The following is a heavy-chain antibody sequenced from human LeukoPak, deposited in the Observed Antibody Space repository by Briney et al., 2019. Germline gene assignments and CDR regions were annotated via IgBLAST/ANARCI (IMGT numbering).Heavy chain of an antibody. J-gene: IGHJ4*02. CDR2: MNANSGNT. V-gene: IGHV1-8*03. CDR1: GYTFTSYD. CDR3: ARGASRSFDK. Sequence: ASVKVSCKTSGYTFTSYDINWVRQASGRGLEWMGWMNANSGNTGYAQKFHGRFTFTRDTSTGTAYMELSSLRSENTAVYYCARGASRSFDKWGQGTLVTVSS.